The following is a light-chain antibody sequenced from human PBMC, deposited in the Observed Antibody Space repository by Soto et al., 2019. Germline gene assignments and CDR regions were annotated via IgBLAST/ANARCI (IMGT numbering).Light chain of an antibody. V-gene: IGLV1-44*01. Sequence: QAVVTQPPSASGTPGQRVTISCSGSGSNIGSNTVDWYQHLPGTAPKLLIYNNHQRPSGVPDRFSGSKSGTSASLAITGLQSEDEADYYCSTWDDSLNGPVFGGGTKLTVL. CDR1: GSNIGSNT. CDR3: STWDDSLNGPV. CDR2: NNH. J-gene: IGLJ3*02.